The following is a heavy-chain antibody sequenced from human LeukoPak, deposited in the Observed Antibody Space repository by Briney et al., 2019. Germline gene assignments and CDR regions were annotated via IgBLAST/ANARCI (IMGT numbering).Heavy chain of an antibody. V-gene: IGHV4-59*01. CDR1: GGSISSYY. D-gene: IGHD4-17*01. Sequence: SETLSPTCTVSGGSISSYYWSWIRQPPGKGLEWIGYIYYSGSTNYNPSPKSRVTISVDTSKNQFSLKLSSVTAADTAVYYCARLGPDYGDYGRWFDPWGQGTLVTVSS. J-gene: IGHJ5*02. CDR2: IYYSGST. CDR3: ARLGPDYGDYGRWFDP.